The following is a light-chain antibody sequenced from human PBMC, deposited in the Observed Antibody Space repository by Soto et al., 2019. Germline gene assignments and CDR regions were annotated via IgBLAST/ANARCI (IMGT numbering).Light chain of an antibody. Sequence: DIQVTQSPSSLSASVGDRVTITCRASQNIRTYLNWYQQRPGKPPKLLILTASTLQSGVPSRFSGSGSGTDFTLTISSLQPEDFATYYCQQTYSTLNSFGQGTKLEIK. CDR3: QQTYSTLNS. J-gene: IGKJ2*03. CDR1: QNIRTY. CDR2: TAS. V-gene: IGKV1-39*01.